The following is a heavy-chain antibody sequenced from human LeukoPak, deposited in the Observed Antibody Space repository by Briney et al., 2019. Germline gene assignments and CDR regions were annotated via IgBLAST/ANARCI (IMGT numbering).Heavy chain of an antibody. CDR3: ARLEYYDSWSGYREDAFDI. V-gene: IGHV4-4*07. Sequence: PSETLSLTCTDSGGSISSYYWSWIRQPAGKGLEWIGRISTSGHTNYNPSLKSRVTMSVDASNNQFSLKLSSVTAADTAVYYCARLEYYDSWSGYREDAFDIWGQGTIVTVSS. D-gene: IGHD3-3*01. CDR2: ISTSGHT. J-gene: IGHJ3*02. CDR1: GGSISSYY.